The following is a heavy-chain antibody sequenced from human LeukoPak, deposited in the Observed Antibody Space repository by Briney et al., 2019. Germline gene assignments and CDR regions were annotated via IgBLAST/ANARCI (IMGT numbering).Heavy chain of an antibody. V-gene: IGHV3-53*01. CDR2: IYSDNT. CDR1: GFTVSSNS. CDR3: ARRAGAYSHPYDY. Sequence: GGSLRLSSTVSGFTVSSNSMSWVRQAPGMGLEWVSSIYSDNTHYTDSVKGRFTISRDNSKNTLYLQMNSLRAEDTAVYYCARRAGAYSHPYDYWGQGTLVTVSS. J-gene: IGHJ4*02. D-gene: IGHD4/OR15-4a*01.